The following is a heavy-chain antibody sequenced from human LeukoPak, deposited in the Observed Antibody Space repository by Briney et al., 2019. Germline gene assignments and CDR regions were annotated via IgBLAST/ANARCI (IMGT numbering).Heavy chain of an antibody. D-gene: IGHD6-13*01. CDR2: INHSGST. J-gene: IGHJ4*02. CDR1: GGSFSGYY. CDR3: ARGGGSDSSSPYDY. V-gene: IGHV4-34*01. Sequence: SETLSLTCAVYGGSFSGYYWSWIRQPPGKGLEWIGEINHSGSTNYNPSLKSRVTISVDTSKNQFSLKLSSVTAADTAVYYCARGGGSDSSSPYDYWGQGTLITVSS.